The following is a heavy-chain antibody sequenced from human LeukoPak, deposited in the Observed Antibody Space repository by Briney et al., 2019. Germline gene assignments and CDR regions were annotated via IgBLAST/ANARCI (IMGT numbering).Heavy chain of an antibody. J-gene: IGHJ4*02. CDR2: ISSSGSTI. CDR3: ARDDGGYSGYGRLDY. Sequence: GGSLRLSCAASGFTFSSYEMNWVRQAPGRGLEWVSYISSSGSTIYYADSVNGRFTISRDNAKNSLYLQMNSLRAEDTAVYYCARDDGGYSGYGRLDYWGQGTLVAVSS. V-gene: IGHV3-48*03. CDR1: GFTFSSYE. D-gene: IGHD5-12*01.